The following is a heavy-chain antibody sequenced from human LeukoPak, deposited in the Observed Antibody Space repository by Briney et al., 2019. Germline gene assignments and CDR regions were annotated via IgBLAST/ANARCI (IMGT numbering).Heavy chain of an antibody. CDR2: ISSSSTYI. J-gene: IGHJ1*01. CDR1: GFTFNSYN. CDR3: AKDPPSFHH. V-gene: IGHV3-21*01. Sequence: PGGSLRLSCAASGFTFNSYNMNWVRQAPGKGLEWVSSISSSSTYIYYADSVKGRFTISRDNAKNSLYLQMNSLRAEDTAIYYCAKDPPSFHHWGQGTLVTVSS.